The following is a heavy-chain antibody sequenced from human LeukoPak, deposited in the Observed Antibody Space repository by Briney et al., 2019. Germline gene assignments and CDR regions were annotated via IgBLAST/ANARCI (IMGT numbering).Heavy chain of an antibody. V-gene: IGHV4-39*07. Sequence: PSETLSLTCTVSGGSISTSSYYWGWVRQPPGKGLEWIGSIYYSGSTYYNPSLKSRVTISLDTSKNQLSLKLSSVTAADTAMYYCAREDQGIRIFGVVTYWGQGTLVTVSS. CDR3: AREDQGIRIFGVVTY. D-gene: IGHD3-3*01. CDR1: GGSISTSSYY. J-gene: IGHJ4*02. CDR2: IYYSGST.